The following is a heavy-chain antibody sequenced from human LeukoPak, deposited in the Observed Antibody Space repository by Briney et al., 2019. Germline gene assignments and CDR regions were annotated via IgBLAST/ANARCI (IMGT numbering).Heavy chain of an antibody. CDR2: ISAYNGNT. V-gene: IGHV1-18*01. CDR1: GYTFTSYG. J-gene: IGHJ3*02. CDR3: AREGSNLVVVTAIPTDAFDI. Sequence: ASVKVSCKASGYTFTSYGISWVRQAPGQGLEWMGWISAYNGNTNYAQKLQGRVTMTTDTSTSTAYMELRSLISDDTAVYYCAREGSNLVVVTAIPTDAFDIWGQGTMVTVSS. D-gene: IGHD2-21*02.